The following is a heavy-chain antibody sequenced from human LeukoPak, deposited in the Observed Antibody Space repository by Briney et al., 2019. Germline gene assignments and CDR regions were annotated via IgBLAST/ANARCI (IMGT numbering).Heavy chain of an antibody. CDR1: GYPFDNFG. D-gene: IGHD4-17*01. Sequence: ASVKVSCKASGYPFDNFGLTWVRQAPGQGLEWMGWISAYNGNTHYSQKFRGRLTLTTETSTSTAYLELRSLKSDDTAVYYCARDRVGGDLTGVSLYWGQGTLVTVSS. CDR2: ISAYNGNT. V-gene: IGHV1-18*01. CDR3: ARDRVGGDLTGVSLY. J-gene: IGHJ4*01.